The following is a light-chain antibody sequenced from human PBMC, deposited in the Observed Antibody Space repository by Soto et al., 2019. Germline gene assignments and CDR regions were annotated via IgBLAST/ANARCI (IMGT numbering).Light chain of an antibody. CDR3: ATWDDTLSGPV. CDR1: SSNIGADYA. CDR2: ANT. Sequence: QSVLTQPPSVSGAPGQRITISCTGSSSNIGADYAVHWYQQLPGAAPKLLIYANTNRPSGVPDRFSGSKSGTSASLAITGLQTEDEADYHCATWDDTLSGPVFGGGTKLTVL. J-gene: IGLJ2*01. V-gene: IGLV1-40*01.